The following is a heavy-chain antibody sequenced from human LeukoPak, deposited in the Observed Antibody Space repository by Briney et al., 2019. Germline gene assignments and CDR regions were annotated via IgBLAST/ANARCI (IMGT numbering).Heavy chain of an antibody. CDR1: GFTFSSYA. V-gene: IGHV3-30-3*01. J-gene: IGHJ4*02. CDR2: ISYDGSNK. Sequence: GGSLRLSCAASGFTFSSYAMHWVRQAPGKGLEWVAVISYDGSNKYYADSVKGRFTISRDNSKSTLYLQMNSLRAEDTAVYYCARSPSTVTIPIWGQGTLVTVSS. D-gene: IGHD4-17*01. CDR3: ARSPSTVTIPI.